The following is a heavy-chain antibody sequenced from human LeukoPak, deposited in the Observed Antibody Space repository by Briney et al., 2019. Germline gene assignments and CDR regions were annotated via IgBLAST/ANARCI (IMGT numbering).Heavy chain of an antibody. Sequence: GGSLRLSCAASGLIFSNYWMSWVRQAPGKGLEWVANIKLDGSTKDYVDSVKGRFTISRDNAKNSLYLQMNSLRGDDTAVYYCANSGSGSYSGGAFDIWGQGTMVTVSS. V-gene: IGHV3-7*01. CDR1: GLIFSNYW. J-gene: IGHJ3*02. CDR3: ANSGSGSYSGGAFDI. D-gene: IGHD3-10*01. CDR2: IKLDGSTK.